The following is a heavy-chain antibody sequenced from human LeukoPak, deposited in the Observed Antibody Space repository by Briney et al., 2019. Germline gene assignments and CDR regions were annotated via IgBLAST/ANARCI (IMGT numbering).Heavy chain of an antibody. D-gene: IGHD3-22*01. CDR3: ARGDDSSGYYHFDY. V-gene: IGHV1-69*02. CDR1: GGTFSSYT. J-gene: IGHJ4*02. Sequence: SVKVSCKASGGTFSSYTISWVRLAPGQGLEWMGRIIPILGIANYAQKFQGRVTITADKSTSTAYMELSSLRSEDTAVYYCARGDDSSGYYHFDYWGQGTLVTVSS. CDR2: IIPILGIA.